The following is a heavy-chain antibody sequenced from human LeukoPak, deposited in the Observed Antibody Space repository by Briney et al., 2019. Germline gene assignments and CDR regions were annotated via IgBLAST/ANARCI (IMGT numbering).Heavy chain of an antibody. Sequence: PSETLSLSCVVNGESFSNHYWTWIRQSPGKGLEWIGEIEHRGNTNYNPSLKSRATISVDTSKNEFSLKLKSVTAADTAVFYCARGRGVAARRGFDFWGQGTLVTVSS. V-gene: IGHV4-34*01. CDR1: GESFSNHY. CDR2: IEHRGNT. J-gene: IGHJ4*02. CDR3: ARGRGVAARRGFDF. D-gene: IGHD6-6*01.